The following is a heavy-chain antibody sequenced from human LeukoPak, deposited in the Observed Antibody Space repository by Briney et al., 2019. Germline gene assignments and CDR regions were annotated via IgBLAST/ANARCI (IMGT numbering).Heavy chain of an antibody. J-gene: IGHJ4*02. CDR1: GFTFSSYS. CDR3: AREQQLSD. D-gene: IGHD3-16*02. V-gene: IGHV3-48*02. CDR2: ISSSSTI. Sequence: GGSLRLSCATSGFTFSSYSMNWVRQAPGKGLEWVSYISSSSTIHYADSVKGRFTISRDNVKNSLYLQMNSLRDEDTAVYYCAREQQLSDWGQGTLVTVSS.